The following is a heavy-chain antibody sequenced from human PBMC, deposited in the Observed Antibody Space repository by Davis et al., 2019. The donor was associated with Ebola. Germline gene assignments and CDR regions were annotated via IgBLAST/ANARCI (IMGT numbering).Heavy chain of an antibody. CDR2: INPNSGGT. D-gene: IGHD3-10*01. CDR1: GYTFTGYY. Sequence: ASVKVSCTASGYTFTGYYMHWVRQAPGQGLEWMGRINPNSGGTNYAQKFQGRVTMTRDTSISTAYMELGRLRSDDTAVYYCAREGYYGSGSYVFDPWGQGTLVTVSS. CDR3: AREGYYGSGSYVFDP. J-gene: IGHJ5*02. V-gene: IGHV1-2*06.